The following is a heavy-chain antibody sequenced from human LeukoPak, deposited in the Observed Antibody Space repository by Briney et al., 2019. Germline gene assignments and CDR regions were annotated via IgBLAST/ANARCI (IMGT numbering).Heavy chain of an antibody. CDR1: GYTFTGYY. V-gene: IGHV1-2*06. CDR2: INPNSGGT. J-gene: IGHJ4*02. CDR3: ARMTTVTTSRDY. D-gene: IGHD4-17*01. Sequence: GASVKVSCKASGYTFTGYYMHWVRQAPGQGLEWMGRINPNSGGTNYAQKFQGRVTMTRDTSIGTAYMELSRLRSDDTAVYYCARMTTVTTSRDYWGQGTLVTVSS.